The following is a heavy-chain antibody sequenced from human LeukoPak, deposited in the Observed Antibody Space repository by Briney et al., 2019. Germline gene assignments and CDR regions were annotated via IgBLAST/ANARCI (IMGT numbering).Heavy chain of an antibody. CDR1: GGSFSVCY. V-gene: IGHV4-34*01. Sequence: SETLSLTCAVYGGSFSVCYWSWIRQPPGKGLEWIGEINHSGSTNYNPSLKSRVTISVDTSKNQFSLKLSSVTAADTAVYYCAGGYYPYYFDYWGQGTLVTVSS. CDR3: AGGYYPYYFDY. D-gene: IGHD3-22*01. J-gene: IGHJ4*02. CDR2: INHSGST.